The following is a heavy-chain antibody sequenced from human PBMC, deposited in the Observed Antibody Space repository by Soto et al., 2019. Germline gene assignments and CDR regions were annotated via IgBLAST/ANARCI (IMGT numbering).Heavy chain of an antibody. Sequence: LGESLKISCKGSGYSFSTYWIAWVRQMPGKGLEWMGIIYPADSDTRYSPSFQGQVTISADKSITTAYLQWSSLKASDSAMYYCARLYSSSPAYWGQGTLVTVSS. CDR2: IYPADSDT. CDR3: ARLYSSSPAY. J-gene: IGHJ4*02. CDR1: GYSFSTYW. D-gene: IGHD6-13*01. V-gene: IGHV5-51*01.